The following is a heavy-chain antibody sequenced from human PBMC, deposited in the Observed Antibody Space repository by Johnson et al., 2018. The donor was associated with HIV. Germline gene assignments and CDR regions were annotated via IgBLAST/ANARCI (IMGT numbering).Heavy chain of an antibody. D-gene: IGHD1-26*01. V-gene: IGHV3-30*04. CDR2: ISDDAVYK. CDR3: ARRDSGSLSFDL. CDR1: GFAFSNSA. Sequence: QVQLVESGGGVVQPGGSLTLTCEASGFAFSNSALHWVRQAPGKGLEWVAVISDDAVYKHYGDSVKGRFSISRDNDKSSVYMQMNNLRAEDTAFYYCARRDSGSLSFDLWGQGTMVTVSS. J-gene: IGHJ3*01.